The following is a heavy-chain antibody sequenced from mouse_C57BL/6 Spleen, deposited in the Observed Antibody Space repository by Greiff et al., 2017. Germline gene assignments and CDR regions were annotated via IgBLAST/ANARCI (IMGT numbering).Heavy chain of an antibody. CDR2: IWSGGST. Sequence: VQLQQSGPGLVQPSQSLSITCTVSGFSLTSYGVHWVRQSPGKGLEWLGVIWSGGSTDYNAAFISRLSISKDNSKSQVFFKMNSLQADDTAIYYCAITAQATIWFAYWGQGTLVTVSA. V-gene: IGHV2-2*01. D-gene: IGHD3-2*02. CDR3: AITAQATIWFAY. J-gene: IGHJ3*01. CDR1: GFSLTSYG.